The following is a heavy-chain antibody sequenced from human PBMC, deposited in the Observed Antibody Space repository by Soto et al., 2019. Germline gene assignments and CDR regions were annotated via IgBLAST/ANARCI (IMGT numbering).Heavy chain of an antibody. CDR1: GFTFIDYV. J-gene: IGHJ6*02. V-gene: IGHV3-23*01. CDR2: IGRGDDK. CDR3: AKDGTTGGQHYYGMDV. Sequence: RGSLRLSCEASGFTFIDYVMNFFRHCPWKGLEWVSTIGRGDDKYYADSVKGRFTISRDTSKNTLFLQMNSLRAEDTALYFCAKDGTTGGQHYYGMDVWGQGTTVTVSS. D-gene: IGHD2-15*01.